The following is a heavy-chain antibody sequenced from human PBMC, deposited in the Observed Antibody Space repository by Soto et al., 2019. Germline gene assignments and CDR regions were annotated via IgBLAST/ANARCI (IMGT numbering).Heavy chain of an antibody. CDR3: ARHHFSGISGEWYYFDY. J-gene: IGHJ4*02. D-gene: IGHD3-10*01. CDR2: IYYSGST. V-gene: IGHV4-59*08. Sequence: PSETLSLTCTVSGGSISSYYWSWIRQPPGKGLEWIGYIYYSGSTNYNPSLKSRVTISVDTSKNQFSLKLSSVTAADTAVYYCARHHFSGISGEWYYFDYWGQGTLVTVSS. CDR1: GGSISSYY.